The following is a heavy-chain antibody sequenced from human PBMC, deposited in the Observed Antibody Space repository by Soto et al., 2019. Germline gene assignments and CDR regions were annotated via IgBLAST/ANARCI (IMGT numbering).Heavy chain of an antibody. V-gene: IGHV1-24*01. J-gene: IGHJ4*02. CDR1: GYTLTELS. D-gene: IGHD6-6*01. Sequence: ASVKVSCKVSGYTLTELSMHWVRQAPGKGLEWMGGFDPEDGETIYAQKFQGRVTMTEDTSTDTAYMGLSSLRSEDTAVYYCATATSGSSLVFDYWGQGTLVTVSS. CDR3: ATATSGSSLVFDY. CDR2: FDPEDGET.